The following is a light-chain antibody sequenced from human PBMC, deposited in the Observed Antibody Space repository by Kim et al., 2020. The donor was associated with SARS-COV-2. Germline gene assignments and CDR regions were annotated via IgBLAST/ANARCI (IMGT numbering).Light chain of an antibody. Sequence: SSELTQDPAVSVALGQTVTITCQGDTLTTYYAGWYQQKPAQAPVLVIYDGDNRPSGIPDRFSGSSSGNTASLTVTGAQAEDEADYSCTSRASSGNHVIFG. CDR2: DGD. J-gene: IGLJ2*01. V-gene: IGLV3-19*01. CDR3: TSRASSGNHVI. CDR1: TLTTYY.